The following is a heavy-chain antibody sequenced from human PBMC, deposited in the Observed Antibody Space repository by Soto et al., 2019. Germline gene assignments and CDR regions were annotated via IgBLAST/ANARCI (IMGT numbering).Heavy chain of an antibody. J-gene: IGHJ4*01. CDR3: ARSQIAAAAAAKY. CDR1: EGNRIDYD. V-gene: IGHV4-59*12. Sequence: PWETLSLTYTVSEGNRIDYDGSWIRKPPGRGLEWIGFMHSSGSANYNPSLKSRVTISVDTSKNQFSLKLSSVTAADTAVYYCARSQIAAAAAAKYWGHGTLVPVSS. D-gene: IGHD6-13*01. CDR2: MHSSGSA.